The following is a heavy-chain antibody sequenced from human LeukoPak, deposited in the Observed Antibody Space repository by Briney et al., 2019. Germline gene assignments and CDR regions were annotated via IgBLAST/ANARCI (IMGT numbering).Heavy chain of an antibody. Sequence: PGGSLRLSCAASGFTFSSYDMHWVRQATGKGLEWVSAIGTAGDTYYPGSVKGRFTISRENAKNSLYLQMNSLRAGDTAVYYCARGVAAAGTGAFDIWGHGTMVTVSS. CDR1: GFTFSSYD. CDR2: IGTAGDT. D-gene: IGHD6-13*01. CDR3: ARGVAAAGTGAFDI. V-gene: IGHV3-13*01. J-gene: IGHJ3*02.